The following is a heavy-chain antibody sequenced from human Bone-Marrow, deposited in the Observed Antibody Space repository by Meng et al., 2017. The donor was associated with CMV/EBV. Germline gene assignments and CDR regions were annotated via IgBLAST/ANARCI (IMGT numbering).Heavy chain of an antibody. CDR2: IYYSGST. Sequence: SETLSLTCTVSGGSISSSSYYWGWIRQPPGKGLEWIGSIYYSGSTYYNPSLKSRVTISVDTSKSQFSLKLSSVTAADTAVYYCARVLGLLLDYWGQGTLVTVYS. CDR3: ARVLGLLLDY. V-gene: IGHV4-39*07. J-gene: IGHJ4*02. D-gene: IGHD2-15*01. CDR1: GGSISSSSYY.